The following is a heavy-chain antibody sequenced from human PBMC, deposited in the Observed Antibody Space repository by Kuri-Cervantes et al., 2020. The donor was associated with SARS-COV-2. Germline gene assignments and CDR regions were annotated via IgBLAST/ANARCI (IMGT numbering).Heavy chain of an antibody. J-gene: IGHJ4*02. CDR2: IRYDGSNK. CDR1: GFTFSSYG. CDR3: ARTEVDTAMDNY. D-gene: IGHD5-18*01. V-gene: IGHV3-30*02. Sequence: GESLKISCAASGFTFSSYGMHWVRQAPGKGLEWVAFIRYDGSNKYYADSVKGRFTISRDNSKNTLYLQMNSLRAEDTAVYYCARTEVDTAMDNYWGQGTLVTVSS.